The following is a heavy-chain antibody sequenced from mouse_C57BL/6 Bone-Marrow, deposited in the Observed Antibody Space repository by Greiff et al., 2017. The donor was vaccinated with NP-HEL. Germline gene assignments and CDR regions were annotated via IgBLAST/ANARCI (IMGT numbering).Heavy chain of an antibody. CDR2: INPNNGGT. J-gene: IGHJ4*01. Sequence: AQLQQSAPELLKFGASVKIPCKASGYTFSDYNMDWVKQSHGKSLERIGDINPNNGGTIYNQKSKGKATLTVDKSSSTAYMRLCSLTSEDTAVYYCARASYAMDYRGQGTSVTV. V-gene: IGHV1-18*01. CDR3: ARASYAMDY. CDR1: GYTFSDYN.